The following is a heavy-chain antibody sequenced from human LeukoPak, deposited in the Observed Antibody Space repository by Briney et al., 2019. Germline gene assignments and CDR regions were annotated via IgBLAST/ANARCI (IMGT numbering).Heavy chain of an antibody. J-gene: IGHJ5*02. V-gene: IGHV3-23*01. CDR3: AQSAGFDP. CDR1: GFSFSSYA. Sequence: GGSLRLSCAASGFSFSSYAMNWVRQAPGGGLEGVSTITAAGDKTYYAASVKGRFTISRDNSKNTVYLQISSLGDEDTALYYCAQSAGFDPWGQGTLVTVSS. CDR2: ITAAGDKT.